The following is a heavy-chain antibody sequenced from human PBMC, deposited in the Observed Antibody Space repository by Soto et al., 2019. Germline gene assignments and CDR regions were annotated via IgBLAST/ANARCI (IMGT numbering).Heavy chain of an antibody. Sequence: SETLSLTCTVSGGSISSYYWSWIRQPPGKGLEWIGYIYYSGSTNYNPSLKSRVTISVDTSKNQFSLKLSSVTAADTAVYYCARVIAVSGGRRYFDYWGQGTLVTSPQ. CDR2: IYYSGST. CDR1: GGSISSYY. J-gene: IGHJ4*02. V-gene: IGHV4-59*01. D-gene: IGHD6-19*01. CDR3: ARVIAVSGGRRYFDY.